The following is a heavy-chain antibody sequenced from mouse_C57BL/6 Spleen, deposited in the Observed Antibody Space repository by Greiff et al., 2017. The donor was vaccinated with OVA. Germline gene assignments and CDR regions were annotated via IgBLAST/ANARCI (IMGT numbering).Heavy chain of an antibody. D-gene: IGHD2-3*01. CDR1: GFTFSSYT. J-gene: IGHJ2*01. CDR2: ISGGGGNT. V-gene: IGHV5-9*01. CDR3: ARHDCYYDY. Sequence: EVQVVESGGGLVKPGGSLKLSCAASGFTFSSYTMSWVRQPPEKRLEWVATISGGGGNTYYPVSVKGRFTISRDNAKNTLYLQMGSLRSEDTALYYCARHDCYYDYWGKGTTLTVSS.